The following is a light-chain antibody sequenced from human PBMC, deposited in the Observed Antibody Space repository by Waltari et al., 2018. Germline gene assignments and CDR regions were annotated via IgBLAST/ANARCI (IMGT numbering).Light chain of an antibody. V-gene: IGKV3-15*01. CDR2: DVS. J-gene: IGKJ1*01. Sequence: VMTQSPDTLSVSPGERATLPCRASQTISNNLAWYQQRPGQSPRLLIYDVSTRAIDVPARFSGSGSGTDFTLTISNVHPEDFAFYFCHQYSSWVWTFGQGTNVEI. CDR1: QTISNN. CDR3: HQYSSWVWT.